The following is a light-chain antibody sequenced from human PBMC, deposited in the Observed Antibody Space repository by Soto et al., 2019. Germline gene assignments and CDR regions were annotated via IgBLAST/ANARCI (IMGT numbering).Light chain of an antibody. V-gene: IGKV1-12*01. CDR3: QQAFSFPLT. J-gene: IGKJ4*01. Sequence: DIQMTQSPSSVSASVGDRVTITCRASQVIGTXLXWFQQRPGKAPKLLISAASSLRXGVXXRXXXXXXXXXXXLTISSLQPEDFATYYCQQAFSFPLTFGGGTKVDIK. CDR2: AAS. CDR1: QVIGTX.